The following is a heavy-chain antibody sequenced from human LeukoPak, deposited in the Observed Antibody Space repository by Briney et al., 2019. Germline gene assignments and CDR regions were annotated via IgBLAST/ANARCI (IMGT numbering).Heavy chain of an antibody. Sequence: PGGSLRLSCAASGFTVSSNYMNWVRQAPGKGLEWLSSISSSSSFIYYADSVKGRFTISRDNAKNSLYLQMNSLRAEDTAVYYCARDPPPGYCSSSSCPHLDYWGQGTLVTVSS. J-gene: IGHJ4*02. CDR1: GFTVSSNY. CDR3: ARDPPPGYCSSSSCPHLDY. D-gene: IGHD2-2*01. CDR2: ISSSSSFI. V-gene: IGHV3-21*01.